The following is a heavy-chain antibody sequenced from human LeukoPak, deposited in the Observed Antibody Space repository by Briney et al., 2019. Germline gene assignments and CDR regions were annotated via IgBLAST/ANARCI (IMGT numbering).Heavy chain of an antibody. CDR3: ARGDYGDYVRYFDY. V-gene: IGHV4-59*01. J-gene: IGHJ4*02. CDR2: IYYSGST. CDR1: GGSISSYY. Sequence: SETLSLTCTVSGGSISSYYWSWIRQPPGKGLEWIRYIYYSGSTNYNPSLKSRVTISVDTSKNQFSLKLSSVTAADTAVYYCARGDYGDYVRYFDYWGQGTLVTVSS. D-gene: IGHD4-17*01.